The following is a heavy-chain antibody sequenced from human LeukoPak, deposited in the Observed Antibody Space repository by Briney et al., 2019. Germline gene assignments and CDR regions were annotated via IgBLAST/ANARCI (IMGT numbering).Heavy chain of an antibody. CDR2: IIPIFGTA. V-gene: IGHV1-69*05. Sequence: ASVKVSCKASGGTFSSYAISWVRQAPGQGLEWIGGIIPIFGTANYAQKFQGRVTITTDESTSTAYMELSSLRSEDTAVYYCASEVAAAGTLIFDYWGQGTLVTVSS. CDR1: GGTFSSYA. J-gene: IGHJ4*02. D-gene: IGHD6-13*01. CDR3: ASEVAAAGTLIFDY.